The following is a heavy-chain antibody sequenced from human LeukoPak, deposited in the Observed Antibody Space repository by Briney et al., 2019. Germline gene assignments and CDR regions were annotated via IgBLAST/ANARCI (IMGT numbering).Heavy chain of an antibody. J-gene: IGHJ4*02. D-gene: IGHD2-2*01. Sequence: GGSLRLSCAASGFTFSSMDWVRQAPGTELERVSYISVSSSTIYCADSVKGRFTISRDNAKNSLYLQMNSLRAEDTAVYYCARGMTRSTDSGEDYWGQGTLVTVSS. CDR2: ISVSSSTI. V-gene: IGHV3-48*01. CDR3: ARGMTRSTDSGEDY. CDR1: GFTFSS.